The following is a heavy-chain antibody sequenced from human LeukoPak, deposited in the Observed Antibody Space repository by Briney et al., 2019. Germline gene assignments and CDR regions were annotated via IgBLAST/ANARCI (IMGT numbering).Heavy chain of an antibody. Sequence: PGGSLRLSCAASGFTFSSYGMHWVRQAPGKGLEWVAVISYDGSNKYYADSVKGRFTVSRDNSKNTLYLQMNSLRAEDTAVYYCAKNDMDSSNYSDYWGQGTLVTVSS. D-gene: IGHD4-11*01. J-gene: IGHJ4*02. V-gene: IGHV3-30*18. CDR1: GFTFSSYG. CDR2: ISYDGSNK. CDR3: AKNDMDSSNYSDY.